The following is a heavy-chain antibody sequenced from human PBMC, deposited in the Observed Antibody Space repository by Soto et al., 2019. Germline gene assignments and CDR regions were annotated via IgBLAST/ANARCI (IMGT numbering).Heavy chain of an antibody. CDR2: ISYDGNNK. CDR3: AKSKAGLLWFGEMGAQFDY. J-gene: IGHJ4*02. Sequence: GGSLRLSCAASGFTFSSYGMHWVRQAPGKGLEWVAIISYDGNNKYYADSVKGRFTISRDNSKNTLYLQMNSLRAEDTAVYYCAKSKAGLLWFGEMGAQFDYWGQGTLVTVSS. CDR1: GFTFSSYG. D-gene: IGHD3-10*01. V-gene: IGHV3-30*18.